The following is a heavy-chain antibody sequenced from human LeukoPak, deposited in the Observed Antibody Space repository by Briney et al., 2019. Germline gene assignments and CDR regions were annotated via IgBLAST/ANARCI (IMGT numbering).Heavy chain of an antibody. D-gene: IGHD2-15*01. CDR2: IYYSGST. J-gene: IGHJ4*02. V-gene: IGHV4-39*01. CDR1: GGSISSSSYY. Sequence: SETLSLTCTVSGGSISSSSYYWGWIRQPPGKGLEWIWNIYYSGSTYYNPSPKSRVTISVDTSKSQFSLKLSSVTAADTAVYYCARRSWTGGTCYYFDSWGQGTLVTVSS. CDR3: ARRSWTGGTCYYFDS.